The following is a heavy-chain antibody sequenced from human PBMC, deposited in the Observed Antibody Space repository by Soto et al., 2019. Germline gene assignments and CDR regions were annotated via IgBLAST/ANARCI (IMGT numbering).Heavy chain of an antibody. Sequence: SSVKVSCKASGGTFSSYAISWVRQAPGQGLDCIGGLIPIFGTANYAQNFQGRVTIPADESTRTAYMELSSLRSEDTAVYYGAGWTGTALSPSNDLDIW. CDR2: LIPIFGTA. CDR3: AGWTGTALSPSNDLDI. V-gene: IGHV1-69*13. J-gene: IGHJ3*02. D-gene: IGHD1-1*01. CDR1: GGTFSSYA.